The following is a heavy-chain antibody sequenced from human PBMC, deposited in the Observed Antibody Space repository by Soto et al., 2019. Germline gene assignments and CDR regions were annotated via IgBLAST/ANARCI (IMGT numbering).Heavy chain of an antibody. CDR1: GGSISSRDYY. V-gene: IGHV4-39*01. Sequence: QLQLQESGPGLVQPSETLSLTCTVSGGSISSRDYYWGWIRQPPGKGLEWLGFFYSGGSTYYNPSLKSLVTISADTPKNQFSLKLSSVTAADTAVYYCARSKLGIYAGYFDYWGQGILVTVSS. J-gene: IGHJ4*02. CDR3: ARSKLGIYAGYFDY. CDR2: FYSGGST. D-gene: IGHD1-26*01.